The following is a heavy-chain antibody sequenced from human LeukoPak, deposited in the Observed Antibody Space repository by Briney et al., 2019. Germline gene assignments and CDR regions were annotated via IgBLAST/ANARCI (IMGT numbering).Heavy chain of an antibody. CDR3: ARGHYYYGSGRYFDY. CDR1: GGSISSYY. CDR2: IYTSGST. D-gene: IGHD3-10*01. Sequence: PSETLSLTCTVSGGSISSYYWSWIRQPAGKGLEWIGRIYTSGSTNYNASLKSQVSMSVDTSKNQFSLKLSSVTAADTAVYYCARGHYYYGSGRYFDYWGQGTLVTVSS. V-gene: IGHV4-4*07. J-gene: IGHJ4*02.